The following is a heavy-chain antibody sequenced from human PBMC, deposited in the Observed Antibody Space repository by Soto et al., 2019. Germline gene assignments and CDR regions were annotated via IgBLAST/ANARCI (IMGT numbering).Heavy chain of an antibody. CDR2: IYYSGST. CDR1: GGSISSFSYY. D-gene: IGHD1-1*01. CDR3: TRGGTLWNPGY. V-gene: IGHV4-39*01. Sequence: TSETLSLTCTVSGGSISSFSYYWVLIRQPPGKGLEWIGNIYYSGSTYYSPSLKSRVTISVDTTKNQFSLKLSSVTATDTAMYFCTRGGTLWNPGYWGQGTLVTVSS. J-gene: IGHJ4*02.